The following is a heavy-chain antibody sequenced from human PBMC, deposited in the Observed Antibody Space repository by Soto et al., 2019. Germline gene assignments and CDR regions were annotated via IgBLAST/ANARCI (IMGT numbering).Heavy chain of an antibody. CDR3: ARGRYGDY. D-gene: IGHD1-1*01. V-gene: IGHV1-18*01. J-gene: IGHJ4*02. CDR2: ISAHNGNT. CDR1: GYGFTTYG. Sequence: QVHLVPSGAEVKKPGASVKVSCKGSGYGFTTYGITWVRQAPGQGLEWMAWISAHNGNTNYAQKLQGRVTVTRDTSTSTAYMELRSLRSDDTAVYYCARGRYGDYWGQGALGTVSS.